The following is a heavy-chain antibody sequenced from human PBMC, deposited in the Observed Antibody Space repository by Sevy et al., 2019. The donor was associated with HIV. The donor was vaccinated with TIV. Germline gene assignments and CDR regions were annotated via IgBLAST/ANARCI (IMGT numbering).Heavy chain of an antibody. CDR3: ARDLEFYDYGDYGPAFMPDF. J-gene: IGHJ4*01. CDR2: IWFDGSNT. CDR1: GFTFSAFG. D-gene: IGHD4-17*01. Sequence: GGSLRLSCAASGFTFSAFGVHWVRQAPGKGLEWVAVIWFDGSNTYYSDSVKGRFTISRDIAKNTLHLQMNSLRAEDTAVYYCARDLEFYDYGDYGPAFMPDFWGHGTLVTVSS. V-gene: IGHV3-33*01.